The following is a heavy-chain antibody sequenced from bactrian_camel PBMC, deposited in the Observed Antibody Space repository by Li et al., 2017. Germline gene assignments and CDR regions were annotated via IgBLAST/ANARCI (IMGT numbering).Heavy chain of an antibody. CDR3: AQARWGSWWALEV. V-gene: IGHV3S1*01. CDR1: PDTYTSDC. D-gene: IGHD6*01. J-gene: IGHJ2*01. Sequence: QVQLVESGGGSVQAGGSLRLSCEISPDTYTSDCLGWMRQAPGKGLEWISGINGNADTTYYVDAVKGRFTISRENAKNTLYLQLNSLKTEDTAMYYCAQARWGSWWALEVWGQGTQVTVS. CDR2: INGNADTT.